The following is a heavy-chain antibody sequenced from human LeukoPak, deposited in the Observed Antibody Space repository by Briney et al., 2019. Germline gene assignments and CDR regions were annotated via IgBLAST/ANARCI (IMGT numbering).Heavy chain of an antibody. CDR2: INHSGST. V-gene: IGHV4-34*01. Sequence: SSETLSLTCAVYGGSFSGYYWSWIRQPPGKGLEWIGEINHSGSTNYNPSLKSRVTISVDTSKNQFSLKLSSVTAADTAVYYCAREKRITMVRGVSWFDPWGQGTLVTVSS. CDR1: GGSFSGYY. CDR3: AREKRITMVRGVSWFDP. J-gene: IGHJ5*02. D-gene: IGHD3-10*01.